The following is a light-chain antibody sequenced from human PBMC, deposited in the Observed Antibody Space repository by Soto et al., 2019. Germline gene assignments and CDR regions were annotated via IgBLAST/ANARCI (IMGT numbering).Light chain of an antibody. J-gene: IGLJ1*01. CDR3: SSYTSSSTPYV. CDR1: SSDVGGYNY. CDR2: EVR. V-gene: IGLV2-14*01. Sequence: QSALTQPASVSGSPGQSITISCTGTSSDVGGYNYVSWYQQLPGKAPKLMIYEVRNRPSGVSNRFSGSKSGNTASLTISGLQAEDEADYYCSSYTSSSTPYVFGTGTKLTVL.